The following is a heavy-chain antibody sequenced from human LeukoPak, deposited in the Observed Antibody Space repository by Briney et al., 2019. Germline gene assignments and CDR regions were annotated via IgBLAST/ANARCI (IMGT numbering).Heavy chain of an antibody. V-gene: IGHV1-18*01. CDR2: ISAYNGNT. CDR1: GGTFSSYA. D-gene: IGHD3-10*01. CDR3: ARDSMSITMVRGVIIRGFDP. J-gene: IGHJ5*02. Sequence: ASVKVSCKASGGTFSSYAISWVRQAPGQGLEWMGWISAYNGNTNYAQKLQGRVTMTTDTSTSTAYMELRSLRSGDTAVYYCARDSMSITMVRGVIIRGFDPWGQGTLVTVSS.